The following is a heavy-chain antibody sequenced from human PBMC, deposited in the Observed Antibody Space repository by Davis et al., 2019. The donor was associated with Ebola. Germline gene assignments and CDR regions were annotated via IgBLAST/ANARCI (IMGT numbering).Heavy chain of an antibody. D-gene: IGHD6-13*01. Sequence: ASVKVSCKASGGTFSSYAISWVRQAPGQGLEWMGWISAYNGNTNYAQKLQGRVTMTTDTSTSTAYMELRSLRSDDTAVYYCARVRAALYNWFDPWGQGTLVTVSS. CDR2: ISAYNGNT. CDR1: GGTFSSYA. CDR3: ARVRAALYNWFDP. V-gene: IGHV1-18*01. J-gene: IGHJ5*02.